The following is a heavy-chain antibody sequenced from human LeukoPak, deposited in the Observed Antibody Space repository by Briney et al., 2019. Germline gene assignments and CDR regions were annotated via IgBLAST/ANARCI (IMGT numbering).Heavy chain of an antibody. CDR1: GFTLSNYS. J-gene: IGHJ6*04. CDR3: AKDTFSGVDV. CDR2: ISGSGGSI. D-gene: IGHD3-16*01. V-gene: IGHV3-23*01. Sequence: GGSLRLSCAAAGFTLSNYSMSWVRHAAGKGMGWVSFISGSGGSIYYADSVKGRFTISRDNSKNTLHLQMNSLRAEDTAVYYCAKDTFSGVDVWGKGTTVTVSS.